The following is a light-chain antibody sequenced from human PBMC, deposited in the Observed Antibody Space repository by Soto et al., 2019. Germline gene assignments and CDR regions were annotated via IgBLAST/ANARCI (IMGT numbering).Light chain of an antibody. CDR1: SSSIGAGYD. CDR2: GNN. J-gene: IGLJ1*01. V-gene: IGLV1-40*01. Sequence: QSVLTQPPSVSGAPGQGVTISCTGSSSSIGAGYDVHWYQQVPGTAPKLLIYGNNNRPSGVPDRFSGSKSGTSASLAITGLQAEDEADYCQSYDSYLGHFYVFGTGTKLTVL. CDR3: QSYDSYLGHFYV.